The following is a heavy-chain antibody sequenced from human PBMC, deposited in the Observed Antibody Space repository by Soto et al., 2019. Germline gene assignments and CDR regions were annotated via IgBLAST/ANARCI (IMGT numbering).Heavy chain of an antibody. CDR3: ERHSIWLLLSDY. CDR2: IYYTGNT. CDR1: GCSISNSNYY. D-gene: IGHD3-22*01. Sequence: SETLSLTCNISGCSISNSNYYWGWIRQPPGKGLEWIGSIYYTGNTYYNPSLKSRVTISVDTSKNQFSLKLDSVTAADTAVYFCERHSIWLLLSDYWGQGSLVTVSS. V-gene: IGHV4-39*01. J-gene: IGHJ4*02.